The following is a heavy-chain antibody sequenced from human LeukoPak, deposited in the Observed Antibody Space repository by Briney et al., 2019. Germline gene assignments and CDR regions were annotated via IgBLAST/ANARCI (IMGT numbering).Heavy chain of an antibody. Sequence: SETLSLTCTISHGSISPYYWSWIRQSPGKRLDWIGYIFYNGSTNYNPSLKSRVTISLDTSRNRVTLKLSSVTATDTAVYYCARGSRYFDYWGQGTLVTVS. CDR1: HGSISPYY. J-gene: IGHJ4*02. V-gene: IGHV4-59*08. CDR2: IFYNGST. CDR3: ARGSRYFDY.